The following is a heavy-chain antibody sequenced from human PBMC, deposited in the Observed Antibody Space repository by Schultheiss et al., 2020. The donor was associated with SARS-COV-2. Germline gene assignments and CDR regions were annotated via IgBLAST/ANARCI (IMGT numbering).Heavy chain of an antibody. J-gene: IGHJ1*01. CDR1: GYSFISHW. V-gene: IGHV5-51*01. CDR2: IYPADSDT. D-gene: IGHD4-23*01. Sequence: GGSLRLSCKGSGYSFISHWIGWVRQMPGKGLEWMGVIYPADSDTRYTPSFEGQVTISVDKSTNTAYLQWDSLKALDTAMYYCARVLDYAGTTLFLQYWGQGTLVTVSS. CDR3: ARVLDYAGTTLFLQY.